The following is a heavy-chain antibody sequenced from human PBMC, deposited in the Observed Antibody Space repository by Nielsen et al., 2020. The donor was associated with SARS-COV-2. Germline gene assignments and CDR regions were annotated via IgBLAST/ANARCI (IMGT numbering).Heavy chain of an antibody. CDR2: ISSDGREK. CDR3: AKAGGKNAGGIIDY. J-gene: IGHJ4*02. Sequence: GGSLRLSCAASAFTFSNYAVHWVRQAPGKGLEWVAVISSDGREKYYADSVKGRFTISRDNSKNTLFLHMSRLRADDTALYYCAKAGGKNAGGIIDYWGPGTLVTVSS. D-gene: IGHD3-16*01. V-gene: IGHV3-30*04. CDR1: AFTFSNYA.